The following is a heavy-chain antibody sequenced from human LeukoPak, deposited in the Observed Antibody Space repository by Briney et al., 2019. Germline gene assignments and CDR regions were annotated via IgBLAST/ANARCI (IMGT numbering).Heavy chain of an antibody. V-gene: IGHV1-69*13. CDR1: GGTFSSYA. CDR3: TRGVPVLEWLFAWFDP. Sequence: GASVKVSCKASGGTFSSYAISWVRQAPGQGLEWMGGIIPIFGTANYAQKFQGRVTITADESTSTAYMELSSLRSEGTAVYYCTRGVPVLEWLFAWFDPWGQGTLVTVSP. CDR2: IIPIFGTA. J-gene: IGHJ5*02. D-gene: IGHD3-3*01.